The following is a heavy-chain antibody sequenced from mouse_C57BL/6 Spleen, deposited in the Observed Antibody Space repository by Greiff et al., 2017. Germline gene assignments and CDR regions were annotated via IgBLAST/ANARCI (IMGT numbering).Heavy chain of an antibody. CDR2: IHPSDSDT. V-gene: IGHV1-74*01. D-gene: IGHD2-5*01. CDR3: AISNINYLDWFAY. J-gene: IGHJ3*01. CDR1: GYTFTSYW. Sequence: QVQLQQPGAELVKPGASVKVSCKASGYTFTSYWMHWVKQRPGQGLEWIGRIHPSDSDTKYNQTFKGKATLTVDKSSSTAYMQLSSLTSEDSAVYYGAISNINYLDWFAYWGQGTLVTVSA.